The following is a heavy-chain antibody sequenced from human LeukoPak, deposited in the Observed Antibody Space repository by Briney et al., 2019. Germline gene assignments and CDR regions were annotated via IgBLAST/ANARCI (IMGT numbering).Heavy chain of an antibody. J-gene: IGHJ6*02. Sequence: SETLSLTCIVSGGSIRSYYWSWIRQPPGKGLEWIGYIYYSGSTNYNPSLKSRVTISVDASKNQFSLKLSSVTAADTAVYYCARESLYYYGSGLEYYYYCYGMDVWGQGTTVTVSS. D-gene: IGHD3-10*01. CDR1: GGSIRSYY. V-gene: IGHV4-59*01. CDR3: ARESLYYYGSGLEYYYYCYGMDV. CDR2: IYYSGST.